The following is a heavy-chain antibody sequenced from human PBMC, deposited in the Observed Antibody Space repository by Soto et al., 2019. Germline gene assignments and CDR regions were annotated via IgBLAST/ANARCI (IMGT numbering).Heavy chain of an antibody. D-gene: IGHD4-17*01. Sequence: SVKGRFTISRDNSENTLYLQVNSLRAEDTAVYFCARDSGTVTPGYFDYWGQGTLVTVSS. CDR3: ARDSGTVTPGYFDY. J-gene: IGHJ4*02. V-gene: IGHV3-30*07.